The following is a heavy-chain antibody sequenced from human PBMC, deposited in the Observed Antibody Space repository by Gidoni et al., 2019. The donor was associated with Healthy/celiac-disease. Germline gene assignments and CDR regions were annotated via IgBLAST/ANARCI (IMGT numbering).Heavy chain of an antibody. V-gene: IGHV1-46*03. CDR2: INPSGGST. J-gene: IGHJ4*02. Sequence: QVQLVQSGAEVKKPGASVKVSCKASGYTLTSYYMHWVRQAPGQGLEWMGIINPSGGSTSYAQKFQGRVTMTRDTSTSTVYMELSSLRSEDTAVYYCARGGITMIVVAHFDYWGQGTLVTVSS. D-gene: IGHD3-22*01. CDR1: GYTLTSYY. CDR3: ARGGITMIVVAHFDY.